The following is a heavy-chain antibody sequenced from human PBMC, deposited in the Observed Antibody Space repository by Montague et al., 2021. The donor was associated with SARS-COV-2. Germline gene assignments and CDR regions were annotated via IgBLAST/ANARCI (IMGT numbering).Heavy chain of an antibody. J-gene: IGHJ3*02. CDR2: INYSGST. CDR1: GGSISSYY. Sequence: SETLSLTCTVSGGSISSYYWSWIRHPPGKGLEWIGDINYSGSTNYNPSXRSRVTISVDTSKNQFSLKLSSVTAADTAVYYCSSGSGRMANASDNWGQGTMVTVSS. V-gene: IGHV4-59*01. CDR3: SSGSGRMANASDN. D-gene: IGHD6-19*01.